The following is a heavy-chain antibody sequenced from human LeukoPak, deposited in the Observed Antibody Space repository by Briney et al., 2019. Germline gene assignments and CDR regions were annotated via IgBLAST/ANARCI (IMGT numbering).Heavy chain of an antibody. CDR2: IYYSGST. CDR3: ARQGIMDYDILT. CDR1: GGSISSSSDY. Sequence: SETLSLTCTVSGGSISSSSDYWAWIRQPPGKGLEWIGSIYYSGSTNHNPSLKSRVTISVDTSKNQFSLKLSSVTAADTAVYYCARQGIMDYDILTWGQGTLVIVSS. V-gene: IGHV4-39*01. J-gene: IGHJ5*02. D-gene: IGHD3-9*01.